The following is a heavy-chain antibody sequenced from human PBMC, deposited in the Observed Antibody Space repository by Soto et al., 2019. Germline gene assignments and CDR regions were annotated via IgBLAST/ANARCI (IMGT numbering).Heavy chain of an antibody. CDR3: ARAYYYDSSGLYGMDV. V-gene: IGHV1-46*01. Sequence: GASVKVSCKASGYAFTSYYRQWVRQAPGQGLEWMGIINPSGGSTSYAQKFQGRVTMTRDTSTSTVYMELSSLRSEDTAVYYCARAYYYDSSGLYGMDVWGQGTTVTVSS. CDR1: GYAFTSYY. D-gene: IGHD3-22*01. CDR2: INPSGGST. J-gene: IGHJ6*02.